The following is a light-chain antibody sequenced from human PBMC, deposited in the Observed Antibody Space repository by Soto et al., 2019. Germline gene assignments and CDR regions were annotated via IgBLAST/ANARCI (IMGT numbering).Light chain of an antibody. CDR2: GAS. J-gene: IGKJ1*01. CDR3: QQYVSSLRT. CDR1: QSVSSSY. V-gene: IGKV3-20*01. Sequence: EIVLTQSPGTLSLSPGERATLSCRASQSVSSSYLAWYQQKPGQAPRLLLYGASSRATGIPDRFSGSGSGTDFTLTMSRLEPEDFAVYYCQQYVSSLRTFGQGTKVEIK.